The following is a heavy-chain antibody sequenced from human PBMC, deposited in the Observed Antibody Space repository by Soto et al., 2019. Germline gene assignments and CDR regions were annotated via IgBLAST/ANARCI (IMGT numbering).Heavy chain of an antibody. CDR3: AKDPTYDYGYFDS. CDR1: GFTFSSYA. J-gene: IGHJ4*02. Sequence: GGSLRLSCAASGFTFSSYAMNWVRQAPGKGLEWVSTIRTSVGDTYYAASVKGRFTISRDNSKSTVYLHLNSLRAEDTAIYYCAKDPTYDYGYFDSWGKGTLVTVSS. CDR2: IRTSVGDT. V-gene: IGHV3-23*01. D-gene: IGHD4-17*01.